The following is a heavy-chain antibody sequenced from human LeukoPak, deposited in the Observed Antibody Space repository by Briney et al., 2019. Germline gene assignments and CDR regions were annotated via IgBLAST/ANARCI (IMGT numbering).Heavy chain of an antibody. J-gene: IGHJ4*02. CDR3: ARDQSQAGPTTVDY. CDR1: GFTFSNSW. D-gene: IGHD1-14*01. CDR2: INIDGTNT. V-gene: IGHV3-74*03. Sequence: GGSLRLSCVASGFTFSNSWMHWVRQVPGKGLLWVSRINIDGTNTKYADSVKSRFTISRDNAKNTLYLQMNTLRAEDTAVYYCARDQSQAGPTTVDYWGQGTLVTISS.